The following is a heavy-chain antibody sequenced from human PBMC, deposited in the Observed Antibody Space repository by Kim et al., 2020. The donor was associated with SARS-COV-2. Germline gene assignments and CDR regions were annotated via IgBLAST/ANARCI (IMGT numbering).Heavy chain of an antibody. CDR3: AREGYSSTRAGAFDI. D-gene: IGHD6-13*01. Sequence: GGSLRLSCAASGFIVSYNYMSWVRQAPGKGLEWVAVIYSGGSTDYADSVRGRFTISRDNSKNTLYLQMNSLRAEDTAVYYCAREGYSSTRAGAFDIWGQGTMVTVSS. CDR2: IYSGGST. V-gene: IGHV3-53*01. CDR1: GFIVSYNY. J-gene: IGHJ3*02.